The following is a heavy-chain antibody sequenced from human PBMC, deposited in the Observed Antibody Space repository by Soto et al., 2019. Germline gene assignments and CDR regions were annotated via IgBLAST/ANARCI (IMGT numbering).Heavy chain of an antibody. V-gene: IGHV3-74*03. J-gene: IGHJ4*02. D-gene: IGHD2-2*01. CDR1: GFTFSSYW. Sequence: EVQLVESGGGLVQPGGSLRLSCAASGFTFSSYWIHWVRQAPGKGLVWVSRIKSDGSSTTYADSVKGRFTISRDNAKNTLYLQMNSLRDEDTGVYYCARGGIIGAVPAHHFDSWGQGALVTVSS. CDR3: ARGGIIGAVPAHHFDS. CDR2: IKSDGSST.